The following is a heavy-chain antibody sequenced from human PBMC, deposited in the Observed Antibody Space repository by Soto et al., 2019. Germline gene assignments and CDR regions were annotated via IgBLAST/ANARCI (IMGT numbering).Heavy chain of an antibody. CDR1: GGSISSYY. CDR3: ASLAPGIAAVSIDY. D-gene: IGHD6-13*01. V-gene: IGHV4-59*08. Sequence: QVQLQESGPGLVKPSETLSLTCTVSGGSISSYYWSWIRQPPGKGLEWIGYIYYSGSTNYNPSLKSRVTISVDTSKNQFSLKLSSVTAADTAVYYCASLAPGIAAVSIDYWGQGTLVTVSS. J-gene: IGHJ4*02. CDR2: IYYSGST.